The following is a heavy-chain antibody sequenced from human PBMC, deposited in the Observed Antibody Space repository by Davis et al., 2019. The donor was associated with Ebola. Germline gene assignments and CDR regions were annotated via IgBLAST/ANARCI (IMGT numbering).Heavy chain of an antibody. D-gene: IGHD6-13*01. V-gene: IGHV3-23*01. CDR2: ISGSGGST. CDR3: AKGQSSSWVYFDY. CDR1: GFTFSSYA. J-gene: IGHJ4*02. Sequence: GGSLRLSCAASGFTFSSYAMSWVRQAPGKGLEWVSAISGSGGSTYYADSVKGRFTISRDNSKNTLYLQMNSLRAEDAAVYYCAKGQSSSWVYFDYWGQGTLVTVSS.